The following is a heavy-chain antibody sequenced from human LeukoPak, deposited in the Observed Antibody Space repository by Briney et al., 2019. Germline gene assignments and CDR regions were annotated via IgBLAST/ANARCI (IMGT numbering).Heavy chain of an antibody. CDR2: IKHDGSEK. D-gene: IGHD3-3*01. CDR1: GFTFSSYW. J-gene: IGHJ4*02. V-gene: IGHV3-7*01. Sequence: GGSLRLSCAASGFTFSSYWLSWVRQAPGKGLEGVANIKHDGSEKYYMDSVKGRFTISRDNAKNSLYLQMNSLRVEDTAVYYCARDSSIFGVFWGQGTLVTVSS. CDR3: ARDSSIFGVF.